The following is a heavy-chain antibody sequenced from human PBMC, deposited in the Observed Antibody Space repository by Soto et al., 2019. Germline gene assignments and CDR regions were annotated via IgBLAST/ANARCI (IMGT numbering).Heavy chain of an antibody. CDR1: GGSIRSNY. Sequence: SESLSLTCNVSGGSIRSNYWSWIRQPAGKALEWIGRIYTSGTTNYNPSLKSRATMLIDTSKNQFSLILSSVTAADTGVYYCAREGASGFGMDVWGQGTTVTVSS. J-gene: IGHJ6*02. CDR2: IYTSGTT. V-gene: IGHV4-4*07. CDR3: AREGASGFGMDV. D-gene: IGHD1-26*01.